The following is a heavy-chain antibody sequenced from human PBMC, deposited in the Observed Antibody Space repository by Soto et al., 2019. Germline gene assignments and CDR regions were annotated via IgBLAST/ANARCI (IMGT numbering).Heavy chain of an antibody. CDR2: INHSGST. D-gene: IGHD5-18*01. V-gene: IGHV4-34*01. CDR1: GGSFSGYY. CDR3: ARVGKVLQLWLPDY. J-gene: IGHJ4*02. Sequence: PSETLSLTCAVYGGSFSGYYWSWIRQPPGKGLEWIGEINHSGSTNYNPSLKSRVTMSVDTSKNQFSLKLSSVTAADTAVYYCARVGKVLQLWLPDYWGQGTLVTVSS.